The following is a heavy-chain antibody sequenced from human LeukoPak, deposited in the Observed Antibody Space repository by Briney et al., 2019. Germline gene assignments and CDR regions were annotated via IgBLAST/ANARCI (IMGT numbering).Heavy chain of an antibody. D-gene: IGHD2-2*01. CDR2: ISGSSSYI. CDR3: ARVASNIPAARVSFDY. J-gene: IGHJ4*02. Sequence: GGSLRLSCAVSGFTFSSYEMNWVRQAPGKGLEWVSSISGSSSYIYYADSVKGRFTISRDNAKNSLYLQMNSLRAEDTAVYYCARVASNIPAARVSFDYWGQGTLVTVSS. CDR1: GFTFSSYE. V-gene: IGHV3-21*01.